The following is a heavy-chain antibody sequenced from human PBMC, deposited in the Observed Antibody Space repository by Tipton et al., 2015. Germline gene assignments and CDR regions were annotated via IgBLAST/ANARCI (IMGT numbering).Heavy chain of an antibody. V-gene: IGHV4-39*01. CDR2: IYYSGST. CDR1: GGSISSSLHY. J-gene: IGHJ4*02. D-gene: IGHD4-23*01. Sequence: TLSLTCTVSGGSISSSLHYWGWIRQPPGKGLEWIGSIYYSGSTYYNPSLKSRVTISVDTSKNQFSLRLSSVTASDTAVYYCARARGRHGGLFDSWGQGILVTVSS. CDR3: ARARGRHGGLFDS.